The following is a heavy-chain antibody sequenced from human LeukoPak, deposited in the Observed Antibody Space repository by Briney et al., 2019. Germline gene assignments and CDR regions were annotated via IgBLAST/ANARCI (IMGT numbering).Heavy chain of an antibody. V-gene: IGHV3-23*01. J-gene: IGHJ4*02. CDR1: GFIFSSYA. D-gene: IGHD6-19*01. Sequence: GGSLRLSCAASGFIFSSYAMTWVRQAPGKGLEWVSAISRSGNSTFYADSVKGRFTTSRDNFKNTLYLQMNSLRADDAAEYYCATEVGSGWFCLDFRGQGTLVTVSS. CDR3: ATEVGSGWFCLDF. CDR2: ISRSGNST.